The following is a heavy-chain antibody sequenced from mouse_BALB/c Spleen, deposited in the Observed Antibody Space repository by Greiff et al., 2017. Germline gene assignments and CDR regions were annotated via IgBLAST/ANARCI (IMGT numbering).Heavy chain of an antibody. J-gene: IGHJ3*01. Sequence: QVQLQQPGAELVKPGASVKLSCKASGYTFTSYWMHWVKQRPGQGLEWIGEIDPSDSYTNYNQKFKGKATLTVDKSSSTAYMQLSSLTSEDSAVYYCASAARATSSYWGQGTLVTVSA. CDR3: ASAARATSSY. D-gene: IGHD3-1*01. CDR1: GYTFTSYW. V-gene: IGHV1-69*02. CDR2: IDPSDSYT.